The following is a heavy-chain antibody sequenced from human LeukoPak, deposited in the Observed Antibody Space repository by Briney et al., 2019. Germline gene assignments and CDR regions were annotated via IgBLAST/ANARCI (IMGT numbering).Heavy chain of an antibody. CDR2: VFYTGST. V-gene: IGHV4-59*01. J-gene: IGHJ4*02. D-gene: IGHD3-10*01. CDR3: ASHFGSGFDS. CDR1: GGSIRDYS. Sequence: PETLSLTCSVSGGSIRDYSWSWIRQPPGKGLEWIGYVFYTGSTNFDPSLKSRVTMSTNTSKNQFSLKLTSVTAADTAVYYCASHFGSGFDSWGQGTLVTVSS.